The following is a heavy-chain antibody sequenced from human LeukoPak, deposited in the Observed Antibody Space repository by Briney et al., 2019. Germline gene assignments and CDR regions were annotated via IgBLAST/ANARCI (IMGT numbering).Heavy chain of an antibody. CDR3: ARDNSGSYSFDY. Sequence: SVKVSCKASGGTFSSYAISWVRQAPGQGLEWMGRIIPIFGTANYAQKFQGRVTITTDESTSTAYMELSSLRSEDTAVYYCARDNSGSYSFDYWGQGTLVTVSS. CDR1: GGTFSSYA. J-gene: IGHJ4*02. D-gene: IGHD1-26*01. CDR2: IIPIFGTA. V-gene: IGHV1-69*05.